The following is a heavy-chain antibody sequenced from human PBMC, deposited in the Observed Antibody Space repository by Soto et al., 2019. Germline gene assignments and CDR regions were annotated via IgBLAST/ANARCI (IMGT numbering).Heavy chain of an antibody. Sequence: PGGSLRLSCAASGFTFSSYGMHWVRQAPGKGLEWVAVISYDGSNKYYADSVKGRFTISRDNSKNTLYLQMNSLRAEDTAVYYCAKAYGDSDYYYGMDVWGKGTTVTVSS. J-gene: IGHJ6*04. CDR1: GFTFSSYG. CDR2: ISYDGSNK. CDR3: AKAYGDSDYYYGMDV. D-gene: IGHD4-17*01. V-gene: IGHV3-30*18.